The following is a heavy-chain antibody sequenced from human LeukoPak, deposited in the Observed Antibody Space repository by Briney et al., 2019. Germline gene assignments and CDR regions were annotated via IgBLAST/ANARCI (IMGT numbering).Heavy chain of an antibody. V-gene: IGHV3-30*02. J-gene: IGHJ5*02. CDR3: ARVEFGANWFDP. D-gene: IGHD3-16*01. Sequence: PGGSLRLSCAASGFTFSSYGMHWVRQAPGKGLEWVAFIRYDGSNKYYADSVKGRFTISRDNAKNSVYLQMNSLRAEDTAVYYCARVEFGANWFDPWGQGTLVTVSS. CDR2: IRYDGSNK. CDR1: GFTFSSYG.